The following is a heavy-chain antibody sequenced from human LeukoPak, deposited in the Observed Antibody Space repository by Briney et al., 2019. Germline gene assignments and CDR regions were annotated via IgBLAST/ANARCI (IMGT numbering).Heavy chain of an antibody. Sequence: GRSLRLSCAASGFTFSSYGMHWVRQAPGKGLEWVAVIWYDGSNKYYADSVKGRFTISRDNSKNTLYLQMNSLRAEDTAVYYCARDYGPGDWINYGMDVWGQGTTVTVSS. D-gene: IGHD3-10*01. V-gene: IGHV3-33*01. CDR1: GFTFSSYG. CDR3: ARDYGPGDWINYGMDV. J-gene: IGHJ6*02. CDR2: IWYDGSNK.